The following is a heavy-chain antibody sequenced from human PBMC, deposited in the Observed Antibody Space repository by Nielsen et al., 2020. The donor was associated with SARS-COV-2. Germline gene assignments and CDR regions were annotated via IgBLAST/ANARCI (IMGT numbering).Heavy chain of an antibody. CDR3: AKAGFAARFLDY. CDR1: GFAFSSYA. J-gene: IGHJ4*02. V-gene: IGHV3-23*03. CDR2: IYSGANST. D-gene: IGHD6-6*01. Sequence: GGSLRLSCAASGFAFSSYAMTWVRQAPGKGLEWVSIIYSGANSTYYADSVKGRFTLSRDNSKNTLYLQMNSLRAEDTGVYYCAKAGFAARFLDYWGQGTLVTVSS.